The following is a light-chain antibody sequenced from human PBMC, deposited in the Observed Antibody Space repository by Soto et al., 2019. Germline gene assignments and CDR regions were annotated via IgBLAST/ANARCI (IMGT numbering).Light chain of an antibody. Sequence: IQLTQSPSSLSASVGDRVTITCRASQGISSFLAWYQQKPGKAPNLLIYAASTLQSGVPSRFSGGGSGTDFTLTIDRLQPDDFATYYCQQYYSYPPTFGQGTKVDIK. CDR2: AAS. CDR3: QQYYSYPPT. J-gene: IGKJ1*01. V-gene: IGKV1-9*01. CDR1: QGISSF.